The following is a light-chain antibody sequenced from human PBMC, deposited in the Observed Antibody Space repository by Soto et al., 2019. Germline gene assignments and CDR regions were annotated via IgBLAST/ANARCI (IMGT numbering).Light chain of an antibody. CDR1: QSVSSSY. J-gene: IGKJ3*01. Sequence: EIVLTQSPGTLSLSPGERATLSCRASQSVSSSYLAWYQQKPGQAPRLLIYGASSRVTGIPDRFSGSGSGTDFTLTISRLEPEEFAVYYCQQYGSSPIFTVGPGTKVDI. CDR3: QQYGSSPIFT. V-gene: IGKV3-20*01. CDR2: GAS.